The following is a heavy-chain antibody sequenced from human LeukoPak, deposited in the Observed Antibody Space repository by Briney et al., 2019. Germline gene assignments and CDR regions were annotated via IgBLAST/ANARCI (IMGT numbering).Heavy chain of an antibody. CDR3: ARGQITMVRGVIRKYYFDY. J-gene: IGHJ4*02. V-gene: IGHV1-8*01. CDR1: GYSFTSYD. Sequence: GASVKVSCEASGYSFTSYDINWVPQATGQGLEWRGCINPNSGNTGYAQKFQGRVTMTRNTSISTAYMELSSLRSEDTAVYYCARGQITMVRGVIRKYYFDYWGQGTLVTVSS. D-gene: IGHD3-10*01. CDR2: INPNSGNT.